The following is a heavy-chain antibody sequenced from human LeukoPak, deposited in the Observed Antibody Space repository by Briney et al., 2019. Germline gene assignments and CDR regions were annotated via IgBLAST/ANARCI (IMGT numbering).Heavy chain of an antibody. J-gene: IGHJ4*02. V-gene: IGHV3-30*18. Sequence: GSLRLSCAASGFTFSLYGIHWVRQAPGKGLEWVAVISSAGTTKYYADSVKGRFTISRDNSKNTLYLQMNSLRAEDTAVYYCAKDQSSSPFGEVDYWGQGTLVTVSS. CDR1: GFTFSLYG. D-gene: IGHD6-6*01. CDR3: AKDQSSSPFGEVDY. CDR2: ISSAGTTK.